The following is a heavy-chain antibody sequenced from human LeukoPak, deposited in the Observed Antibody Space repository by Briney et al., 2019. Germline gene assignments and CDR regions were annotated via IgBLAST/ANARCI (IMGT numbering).Heavy chain of an antibody. CDR2: IIPIFGTA. V-gene: IGHV1-69*01. J-gene: IGHJ4*02. Sequence: SVKVSCKASGGTFSSYAISWVRQAPGQGLEWMGGIIPIFGTANYAQKFQGRVTITADESTSTAYMELSSLRSEDTAVYYCARDGAAAGTGLIEDYWGQGTLVTVSS. CDR1: GGTFSSYA. CDR3: ARDGAAAGTGLIEDY. D-gene: IGHD6-13*01.